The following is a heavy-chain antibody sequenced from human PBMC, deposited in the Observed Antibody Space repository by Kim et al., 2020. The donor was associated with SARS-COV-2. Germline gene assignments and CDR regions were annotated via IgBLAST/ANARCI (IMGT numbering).Heavy chain of an antibody. Sequence: SETLSLTCTVSGGSISSSSYYWGWIRQPPGKGLEWIGSIYYSGSTYYNPSLKRRVTISVDTSKNQFSLKLSPVTAADTAVYYCARHDPQWLRFEGYFDYWGQGTLVTVSS. CDR1: GGSISSSSYY. D-gene: IGHD5-12*01. J-gene: IGHJ4*02. CDR2: IYYSGST. CDR3: ARHDPQWLRFEGYFDY. V-gene: IGHV4-39*01.